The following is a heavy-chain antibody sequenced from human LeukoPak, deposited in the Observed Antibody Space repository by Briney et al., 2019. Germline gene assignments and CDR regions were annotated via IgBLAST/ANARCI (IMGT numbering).Heavy chain of an antibody. CDR3: ARSRARGWGSGYSYDDAFDI. Sequence: SETLSLTCTVSGGSISSYYWSWIRQPPGKGLEWIGYIYYSGSTNHNPSLKSRVTISVDTSKNQFSLKLSSVTAADTAVYYCARSRARGWGSGYSYDDAFDIWGQGTMVTVSS. V-gene: IGHV4-59*08. CDR2: IYYSGST. D-gene: IGHD3-22*01. J-gene: IGHJ3*02. CDR1: GGSISSYY.